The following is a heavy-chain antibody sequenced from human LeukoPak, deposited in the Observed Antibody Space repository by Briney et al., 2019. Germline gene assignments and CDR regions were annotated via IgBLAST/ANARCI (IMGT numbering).Heavy chain of an antibody. J-gene: IGHJ6*02. CDR2: IYSGGST. D-gene: IGHD5-24*01. CDR3: ARAMDYYYGMDV. Sequence: GGSLRLSCAASGFTGSGNYMSWVRQAPGKGLEWVSVIYSGGSTYYADSVKGRFTISRDNSKNTLYLQMNSLRAEDTAVYYCARAMDYYYGMDVWGQGTTVTVSS. CDR1: GFTGSGNY. V-gene: IGHV3-53*01.